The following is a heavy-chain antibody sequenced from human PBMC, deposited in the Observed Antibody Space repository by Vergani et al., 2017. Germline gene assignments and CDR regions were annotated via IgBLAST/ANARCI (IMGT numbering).Heavy chain of an antibody. CDR3: AAGWWIECAFDI. J-gene: IGHJ3*02. D-gene: IGHD2-15*01. CDR2: ISGSGDNT. Sequence: EVQLLESGGGLVQPGGSLRLSCAASGFTFSSYAMSWVRQAPGKGLEWVSSISGSGDNTYYADSVKGRFTISRDNSKTTLYLQMNSLRAEDTAVYYCAAGWWIECAFDIWGQGTMVTVSS. CDR1: GFTFSSYA. V-gene: IGHV3-23*01.